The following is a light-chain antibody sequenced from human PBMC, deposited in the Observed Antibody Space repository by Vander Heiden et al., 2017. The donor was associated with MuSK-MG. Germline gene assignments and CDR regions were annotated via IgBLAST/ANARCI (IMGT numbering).Light chain of an antibody. CDR1: QSINKNH. Sequence: EIVLTQSPGTLSLSPGERVTLSCRASQSINKNHLGWYQQKAGKAPRLLIYAASTRATGIPDRFSGRGSATDFTLTISGLEPEDFAVYFCQQDGASPLTFGQGTKVEIK. CDR3: QQDGASPLT. V-gene: IGKV3-20*01. CDR2: AAS. J-gene: IGKJ1*01.